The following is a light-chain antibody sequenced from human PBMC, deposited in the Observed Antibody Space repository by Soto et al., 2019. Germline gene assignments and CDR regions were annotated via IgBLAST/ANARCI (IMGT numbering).Light chain of an antibody. CDR1: QSISNY. V-gene: IGKV1-39*01. J-gene: IGKJ4*01. Sequence: DIQMTQSPSSLSASVGDIVTIAFRASQSISNYLNWYQLKPGKAPKLLIYAASTLQSGVPSRFSGSGSGTDFTLSINSLQPEDFATYYCQQSYSLPRTFGGGTKVDIK. CDR3: QQSYSLPRT. CDR2: AAS.